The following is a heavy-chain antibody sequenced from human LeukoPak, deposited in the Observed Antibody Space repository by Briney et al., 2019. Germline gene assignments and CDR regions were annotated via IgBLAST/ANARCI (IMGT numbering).Heavy chain of an antibody. D-gene: IGHD1-7*01. CDR1: GSTFTSYS. V-gene: IGHV3-23*01. Sequence: GGSLRLSCAASGSTFTSYSMSWVRQAPGKGLEWVSGTSDRGDYTYYADSVKGRFTISRDSSKNTLFLQMNSLRAEDTALYFCARKAQYNGHYPLDYWGQGTLVTVSS. CDR3: ARKAQYNGHYPLDY. CDR2: TSDRGDYT. J-gene: IGHJ4*02.